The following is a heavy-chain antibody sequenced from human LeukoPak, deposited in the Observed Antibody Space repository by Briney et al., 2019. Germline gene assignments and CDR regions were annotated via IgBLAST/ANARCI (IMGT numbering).Heavy chain of an antibody. CDR3: ARGPYSYDSSGAFDI. CDR2: ISSSGST. CDR1: GDSISSGDYY. V-gene: IGHV4-61*02. D-gene: IGHD3-22*01. Sequence: PSQTLSLTCTVSGDSISSGDYYWSWIRQPAGKGLEWIGRISSSGSTNYNPSLKSRVTISVDTSKNQFSLKLSSVTAADTAVYFCARGPYSYDSSGAFDIWGQGTMVTVSS. J-gene: IGHJ3*02.